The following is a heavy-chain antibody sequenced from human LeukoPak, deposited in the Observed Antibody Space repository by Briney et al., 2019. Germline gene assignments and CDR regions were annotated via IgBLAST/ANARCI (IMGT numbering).Heavy chain of an antibody. V-gene: IGHV3-30*18. CDR2: ISYDGSNK. D-gene: IGHD1-26*01. CDR1: GFTFSSYG. Sequence: GGSLRLSCAASGFTFSSYGMHWVRQAPGKGLEWVAVISYDGSNKYYADSVKGRFTSSRDNSRNTLYLQMNSLRAEDTALYYCAKDGDTVSGTYYFDMDVWGKGTTVTISS. J-gene: IGHJ6*03. CDR3: AKDGDTVSGTYYFDMDV.